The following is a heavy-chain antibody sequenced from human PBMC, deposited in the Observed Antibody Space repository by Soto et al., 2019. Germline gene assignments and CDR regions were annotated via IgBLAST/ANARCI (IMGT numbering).Heavy chain of an antibody. V-gene: IGHV3-23*01. CDR2: ISGSGGST. Sequence: EVQLLESGGGLVQPGGSLSLSCAASGFTFSSYAMSWVRQAPGKGLEWVSAISGSGGSTYYVDSVKGRFTIYRDNSKNTLYLQMNSLIAEDTAVYYCAIQGKGYSGYDAHFDYWGQGTLVTVSS. CDR1: GFTFSSYA. J-gene: IGHJ4*02. D-gene: IGHD5-12*01. CDR3: AIQGKGYSGYDAHFDY.